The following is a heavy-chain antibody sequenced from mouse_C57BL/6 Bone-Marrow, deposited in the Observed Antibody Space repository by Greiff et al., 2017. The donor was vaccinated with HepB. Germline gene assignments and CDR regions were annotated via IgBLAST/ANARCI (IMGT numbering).Heavy chain of an antibody. CDR3: ARWLRVYAMDY. J-gene: IGHJ4*01. V-gene: IGHV1-53*01. D-gene: IGHD2-2*01. CDR2: INPSNGGT. Sequence: VQLQQPGTELVKPGASVKLSCKASGYTFTSYWMHWVKQRPGKGLEWIGNINPSNGGTNYNEKFKSKATLTVDKSSSTAYMQLSSLTSEDSAVYYGARWLRVYAMDYWGQGTSVTVSS. CDR1: GYTFTSYW.